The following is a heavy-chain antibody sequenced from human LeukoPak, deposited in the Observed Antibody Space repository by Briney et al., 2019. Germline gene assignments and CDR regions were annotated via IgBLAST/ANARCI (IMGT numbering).Heavy chain of an antibody. V-gene: IGHV4-59*01. CDR2: IYYTGST. D-gene: IGHD6-13*01. Sequence: SETLSLTCTVSGGSISNYYWSWIRQPPGKGLEWIGYIYYTGSTNYNPSLKSRVTMSVDTSKNQFSPNLKSVTPEDTAVYYCARNLIPEQLVLNFWGQGTLVTVSS. CDR1: GGSISNYY. CDR3: ARNLIPEQLVLNF. J-gene: IGHJ4*02.